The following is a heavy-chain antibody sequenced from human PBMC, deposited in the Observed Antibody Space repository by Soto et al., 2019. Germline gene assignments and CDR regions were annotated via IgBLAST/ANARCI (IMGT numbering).Heavy chain of an antibody. V-gene: IGHV3-23*01. J-gene: IGHJ4*02. D-gene: IGHD3-22*01. CDR2: ISGSGGST. CDR3: AKVLLAYYYDSSGYPGRGYFDY. Sequence: ISWVRQAPGKGLEWVSAISGSGGSTYYADSVKGRFTISRDNSKNTLYLQMNSLRAEDTAVYYCAKVLLAYYYDSSGYPGRGYFDYWGQGTLVTVSS.